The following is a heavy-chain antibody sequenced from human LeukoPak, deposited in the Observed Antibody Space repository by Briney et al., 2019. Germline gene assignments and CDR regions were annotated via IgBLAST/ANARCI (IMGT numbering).Heavy chain of an antibody. D-gene: IGHD4-17*01. V-gene: IGHV5-51*01. CDR2: IYPADSDT. CDR3: ARQYGDHALDTFDI. J-gene: IGHJ3*02. Sequence: GESLKISCKSSGYSFAVFWIGWVRQMPGKGLEWMGIIYPADSDTRYSPSFQGQVTISADKSISTAYLQWSSLKASDTAVYYCARQYGDHALDTFDIWGQGTMVTVSS. CDR1: GYSFAVFW.